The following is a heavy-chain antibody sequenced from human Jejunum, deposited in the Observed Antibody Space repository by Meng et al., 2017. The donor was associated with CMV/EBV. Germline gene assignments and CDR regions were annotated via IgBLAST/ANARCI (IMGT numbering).Heavy chain of an antibody. CDR3: TANYFDY. CDR1: GLSFTNAG. V-gene: IGHV3-15*01. CDR2: IKPNTAGGTA. Sequence: SCASSGLSFTNAGMSWVRQAPGKGLEWIGRIKPNTAGGTADYVAPVKGRFTISRDDSKNTLYLQMNSLKSEDTAVYYCTANYFDYWGQGTLVTVSS. J-gene: IGHJ4*02.